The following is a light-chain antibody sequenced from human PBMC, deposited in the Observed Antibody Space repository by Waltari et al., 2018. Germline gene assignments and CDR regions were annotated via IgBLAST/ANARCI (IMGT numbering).Light chain of an antibody. CDR1: QSVISY. CDR2: AAS. V-gene: IGKV3-11*01. CDR3: QQRSNWPRLT. J-gene: IGKJ4*01. Sequence: EIVLTQSPATLSLSPWERATLSCRSSQSVISYLAWYQQKPGQAPRLLIYAASNRATGIPARFSGSGSGTDFTLTISSLEPEDFAVYYCQQRSNWPRLTFGGRTQVEIK.